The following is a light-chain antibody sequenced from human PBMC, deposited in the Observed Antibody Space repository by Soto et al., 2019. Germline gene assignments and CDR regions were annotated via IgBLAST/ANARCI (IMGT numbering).Light chain of an antibody. CDR2: AAS. V-gene: IGKV1-39*01. Sequence: DIQRTQSRSSLSASVADRVTITCRASQSISSYLNWYQQKQGKAPKLLIYAASSLQSGVPSRFSGSGSGTDFTLTISSLQPEDFATYYCQQSYSNPITFGQGTRLEIK. CDR1: QSISSY. J-gene: IGKJ5*01. CDR3: QQSYSNPIT.